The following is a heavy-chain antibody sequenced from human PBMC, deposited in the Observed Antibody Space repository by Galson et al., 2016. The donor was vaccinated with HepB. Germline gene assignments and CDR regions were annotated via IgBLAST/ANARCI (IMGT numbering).Heavy chain of an antibody. CDR3: ARDKGSGTYYNPGLDYYGMDV. J-gene: IGHJ6*02. D-gene: IGHD3-10*01. CDR2: VNSDEKIP. CDR1: GFTFDVHW. V-gene: IGHV3-74*01. Sequence: SLRLSCAASGFTFDVHWMHWVRQAPGRGLVWVSRVNSDEKIPNYADSVKGRFTISRDNAINTLYLQMNSLRAEDTAVYYCARDKGSGTYYNPGLDYYGMDVWGQGTTVTVSS.